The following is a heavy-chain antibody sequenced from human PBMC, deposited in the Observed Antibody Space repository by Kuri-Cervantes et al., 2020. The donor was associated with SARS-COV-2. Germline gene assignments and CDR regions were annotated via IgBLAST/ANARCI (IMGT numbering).Heavy chain of an antibody. CDR2: ISAYNGNT. V-gene: IGHV1-18*01. D-gene: IGHD4-23*01. CDR3: ARGGGNEDYYYGMDV. CDR1: GYTFTSYG. J-gene: IGHJ6*02. Sequence: ASVNVSCKASGYTFTSYGISWVRQAPGQGLEWMGWISAYNGNTNHAQKLQGRVTTTTDTSTSTAYMELSSLRSEDTAVYYCARGGGNEDYYYGMDVWGQGTTVTVSS.